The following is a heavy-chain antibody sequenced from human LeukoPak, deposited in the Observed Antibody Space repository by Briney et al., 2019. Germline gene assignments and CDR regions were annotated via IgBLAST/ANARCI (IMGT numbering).Heavy chain of an antibody. J-gene: IGHJ4*02. V-gene: IGHV3-21*01. CDR3: ARAMTLTVTTGFDY. CDR2: ISSSSSYI. CDR1: GFTFRSYS. Sequence: GGSLRLSCAASGFTFRSYSMNWVRQAPGKGLEWVSSISSSSSYIYYADSVKGRFTISRDNAKNSLYLQMNSLRAEDTAVYYCARAMTLTVTTGFDYWGQGTLVTVSS. D-gene: IGHD4-17*01.